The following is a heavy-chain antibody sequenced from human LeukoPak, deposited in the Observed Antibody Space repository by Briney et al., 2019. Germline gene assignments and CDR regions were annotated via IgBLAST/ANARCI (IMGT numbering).Heavy chain of an antibody. D-gene: IGHD3-10*01. V-gene: IGHV4-39*01. Sequence: SETLSLTCTVSGGSISSSSYYWGWIRQPPGKGLEWIGSIYYSGSTYYNPSLKSRVTISVDTSKNQFSLKLSSVTAADTAVYYCARHSPGGALDIWGQGTMVTVSS. CDR2: IYYSGST. J-gene: IGHJ3*02. CDR3: ARHSPGGALDI. CDR1: GGSISSSSYY.